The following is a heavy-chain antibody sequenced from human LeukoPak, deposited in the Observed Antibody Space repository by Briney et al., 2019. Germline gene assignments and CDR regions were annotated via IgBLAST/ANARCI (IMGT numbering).Heavy chain of an antibody. CDR3: ARDRNSYMDV. D-gene: IGHD1-14*01. V-gene: IGHV1-2*06. CDR2: INPNGGGT. CDR1: GYTFTGYY. Sequence: ASVKVSCKASGYTFTGYYMHWARQAPGQGLEWMGRINPNGGGTNYAQKFQGRVTMTRDTSISTAYMELSRLRSDDTAVYYCARDRNSYMDVWGKGTTVTVSS. J-gene: IGHJ6*03.